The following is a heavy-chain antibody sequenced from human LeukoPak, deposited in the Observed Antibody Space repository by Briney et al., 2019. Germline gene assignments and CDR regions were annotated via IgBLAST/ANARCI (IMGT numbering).Heavy chain of an antibody. CDR1: GFTFSSYA. CDR2: ISGSGGST. CDR3: AKGGYSYGYQWENWFDP. J-gene: IGHJ5*02. V-gene: IGHV3-23*01. Sequence: GSLRLSCAASGFTFSSYAMSWVRQAPGKGLEWVSAISGSGGSTYYADSVKGRFTISRDNSKNTLYLQMNSLRAEDTAVYYCAKGGYSYGYQWENWFDPWGQGTLVTVSS. D-gene: IGHD5-18*01.